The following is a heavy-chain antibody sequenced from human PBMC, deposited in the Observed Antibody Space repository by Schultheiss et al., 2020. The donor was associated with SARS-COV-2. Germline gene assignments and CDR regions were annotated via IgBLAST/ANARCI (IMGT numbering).Heavy chain of an antibody. Sequence: GGSLRLSCAASGFTFSSYCMNWVRQAPGKGLEWVSSISSSSSYIYYTDSVKGRFTISRDNAKNSLYLQMNSLRAEDTAVYYCARDRLNYNFWSGYYGAYMDVWGKGTTVTVSS. CDR1: GFTFSSYC. CDR3: ARDRLNYNFWSGYYGAYMDV. D-gene: IGHD3-3*01. V-gene: IGHV3-21*01. CDR2: ISSSSSYI. J-gene: IGHJ6*03.